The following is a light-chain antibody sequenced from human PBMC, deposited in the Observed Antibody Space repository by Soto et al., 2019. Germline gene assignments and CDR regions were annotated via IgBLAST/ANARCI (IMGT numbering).Light chain of an antibody. CDR1: ESIRTW. Sequence: DIQMHQSPSTLSASIGASFTITGRASESIRTWLAWYQHKPGKAPKFLIYDASSLESGVPSRFSGSGSGTEFTLTISNLQPDDFATYFCQQYNNYPRTFGQGTKVDIK. J-gene: IGKJ1*01. V-gene: IGKV1-5*01. CDR2: DAS. CDR3: QQYNNYPRT.